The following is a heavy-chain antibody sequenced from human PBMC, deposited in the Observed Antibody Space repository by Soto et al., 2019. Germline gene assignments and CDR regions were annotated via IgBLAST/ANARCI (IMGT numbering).Heavy chain of an antibody. V-gene: IGHV1-8*01. CDR2: MNPNSGNT. J-gene: IGHJ4*02. CDR3: AREGIALAGVVEVDY. Sequence: QVQLVQSGAEVKKPGASVKVSCKASGYSFTSYDINWVRQATGQGLEWMGWMNPNSGNTGYAQKFQGRVTMTRSTSTSTVYMELSSLRAEDTAVYYCAREGIALAGVVEVDYWGQGTLVNVSS. D-gene: IGHD6-19*01. CDR1: GYSFTSYD.